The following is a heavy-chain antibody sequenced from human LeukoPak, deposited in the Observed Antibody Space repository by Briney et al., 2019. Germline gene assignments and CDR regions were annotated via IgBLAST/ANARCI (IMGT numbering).Heavy chain of an antibody. V-gene: IGHV1-2*02. D-gene: IGHD2/OR15-2a*01. Sequence: ASVKVSCKTSGYTFTDYYMHWVRQGPGQGLEWMGWINPNSGATNSAQKFQGRVTMTRDTSVSTAYMEVSRLKSDDTAVYYCASVNDFRLDYWGQGTLVTVSS. CDR3: ASVNDFRLDY. CDR1: GYTFTDYY. CDR2: INPNSGAT. J-gene: IGHJ4*02.